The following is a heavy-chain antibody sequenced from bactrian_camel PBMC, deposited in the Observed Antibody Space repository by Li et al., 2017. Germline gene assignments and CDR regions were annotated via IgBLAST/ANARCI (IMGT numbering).Heavy chain of an antibody. CDR2: LASDGST. D-gene: IGHD3*01. J-gene: IGHJ6*01. CDR3: GANLGAPCVGGYWTSDGRVGY. V-gene: IGHV3S57*01. Sequence: HVQLVESGGGLVQAGGSLRLSCGSSSGHTGRMYCMAWFRLAPGKEREGVVALASDGSTWYAYSVKGRFTITQDSAKNTIYLQMDNLKPEDTAMYYCGANLGAPCVGGYWTSDGRVGYWGRGTQVTVS. CDR1: GHTGRMYC.